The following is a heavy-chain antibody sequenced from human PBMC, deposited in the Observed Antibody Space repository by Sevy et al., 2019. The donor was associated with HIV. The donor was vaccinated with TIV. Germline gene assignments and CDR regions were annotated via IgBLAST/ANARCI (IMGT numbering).Heavy chain of an antibody. CDR2: ISGRDSGT. Sequence: GGSLRLSCAASGFTFSTYAMSWVRQAPGKGLEWVSAISGRDSGTFYAGSVKGRFTISRDNSKNTLYLQMNSLRAEDTAVYYCAKDQSVGVHDIPPTFDYWGQGTLVTVSS. V-gene: IGHV3-23*01. D-gene: IGHD3-22*01. J-gene: IGHJ4*02. CDR1: GFTFSTYA. CDR3: AKDQSVGVHDIPPTFDY.